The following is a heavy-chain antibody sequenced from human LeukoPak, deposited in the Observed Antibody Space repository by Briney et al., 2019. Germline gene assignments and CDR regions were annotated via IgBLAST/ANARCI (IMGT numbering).Heavy chain of an antibody. V-gene: IGHV3-48*04. J-gene: IGHJ4*02. CDR3: ARVGVLSSSWLLY. Sequence: GGSLRLSCAASGFTFSSYSMHWVRQAPGKGLEWVSTISRSAVTIYYADSVKGRFTISRDNAKNSLYLQMNSLRTEDTAVYYCARVGVLSSSWLLYWGQGTLVTVSS. CDR2: ISRSAVTI. D-gene: IGHD6-6*01. CDR1: GFTFSSYS.